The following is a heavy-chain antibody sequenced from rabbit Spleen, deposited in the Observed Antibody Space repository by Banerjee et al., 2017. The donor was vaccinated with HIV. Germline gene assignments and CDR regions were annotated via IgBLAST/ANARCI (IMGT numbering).Heavy chain of an antibody. CDR1: GFSFSDIDV. Sequence: QEQLVESGGGLVQPEGSLTLTCKVSGFSFSDIDVMCCVRQAPGKGLERIACINAATANPVYATWAKGRFTISRTASTTVTLRMTSLTAADRATYFCARDLLGVIGWNFYLWGPGTLVTVS. J-gene: IGHJ4*01. D-gene: IGHD1-1*01. V-gene: IGHV1S45*01. CDR2: INAATANP. CDR3: ARDLLGVIGWNFYL.